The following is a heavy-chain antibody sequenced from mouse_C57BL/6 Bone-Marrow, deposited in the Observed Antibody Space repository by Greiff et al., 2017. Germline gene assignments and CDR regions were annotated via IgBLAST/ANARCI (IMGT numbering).Heavy chain of an antibody. V-gene: IGHV5-6*01. CDR1: GFTSSSYG. CDR2: ISSGGSYT. CDR3: ARQGYDYLDY. D-gene: IGHD2-3*01. Sequence: EVQLVESGGDLVKPGGSLKLSCAASGFTSSSYGMSWVRQTPDKRLEWVATISSGGSYTYYPDSVKGRFTISRDNAKNTLYLQMSSLKSEDTAMYYCARQGYDYLDYWGQGTTLTVSS. J-gene: IGHJ2*01.